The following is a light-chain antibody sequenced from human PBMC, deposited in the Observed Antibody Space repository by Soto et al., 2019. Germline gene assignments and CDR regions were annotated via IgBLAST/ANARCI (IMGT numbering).Light chain of an antibody. J-gene: IGKJ4*01. CDR2: AAT. V-gene: IGKV1-9*01. CDR3: QHLAFYPST. CDR1: QDISSF. Sequence: IQLTQSPSSLSASVGDRVTITCRASQDISSFLAWYQQKPGKAPKLLIYAATSLQSGVPSRFSGSGSGTEFTLTITSLQPEDCATSSCQHLAFYPSTFAGGTKVE.